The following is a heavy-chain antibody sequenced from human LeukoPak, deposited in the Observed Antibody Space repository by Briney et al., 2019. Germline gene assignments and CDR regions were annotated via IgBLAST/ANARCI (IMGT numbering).Heavy chain of an antibody. V-gene: IGHV3-23*01. CDR3: AKDHYYGSGSYLFDY. D-gene: IGHD3-10*01. CDR1: GFSFISYA. CDR2: ISGSGGST. Sequence: GGSLRLSCAASGFSFISYAMSWVRQAPGKGLEWVSAISGSGGSTYYADSVKGRFTISRDNSKNTLYLQMNSLRAEDTAVYYCAKDHYYGSGSYLFDYWGQGTLVTVSS. J-gene: IGHJ4*02.